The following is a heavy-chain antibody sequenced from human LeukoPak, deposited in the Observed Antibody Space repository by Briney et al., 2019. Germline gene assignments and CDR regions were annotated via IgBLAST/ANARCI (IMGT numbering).Heavy chain of an antibody. CDR1: GFTFSSYS. CDR3: ARGGGAVDY. D-gene: IGHD3-16*01. CDR2: ISGSSSTL. J-gene: IGHJ4*02. Sequence: GGSLRLSCAASGFTFSSYSMNWVRQAPGKGLEWVSYISGSSSTLYYADSVKGRFTISRDNAKNSLYLQMNSLRAEDTAVYYCARGGGAVDYWGQGTLVTVSS. V-gene: IGHV3-48*01.